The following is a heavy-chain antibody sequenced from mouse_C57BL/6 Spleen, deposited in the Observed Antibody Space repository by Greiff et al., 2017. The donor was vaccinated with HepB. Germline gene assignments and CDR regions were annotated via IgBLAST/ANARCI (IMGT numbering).Heavy chain of an antibody. CDR3: ARKGDDGLYYYAMDY. CDR2: INPNNGGT. Sequence: EVQLQQSGPELVKPGASVKIPCKASGYTFTDYNMDWVKQSHGKSLEWIGDINPNNGGTIYNQKFKGKATLTVDKSSSTAYMELRSLTSEDTAVYYCARKGDDGLYYYAMDYWGQGTSVTVSS. D-gene: IGHD2-3*01. J-gene: IGHJ4*01. V-gene: IGHV1-18*01. CDR1: GYTFTDYN.